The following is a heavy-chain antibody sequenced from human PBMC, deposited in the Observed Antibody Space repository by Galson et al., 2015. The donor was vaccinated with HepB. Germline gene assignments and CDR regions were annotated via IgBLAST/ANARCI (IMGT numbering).Heavy chain of an antibody. Sequence: SLRLSCAASGFIVDGSGMSWVRQAPGKGLQWVAIIPYDGSYKYYADSVKGRFTISRDNSKNTLYLQMSSLRAEDTAVYYCAREGMAGTLDYWGQGTLITVSS. V-gene: IGHV3-30*03. CDR2: IPYDGSYK. CDR1: GFIVDGSG. D-gene: IGHD6-19*01. J-gene: IGHJ4*02. CDR3: AREGMAGTLDY.